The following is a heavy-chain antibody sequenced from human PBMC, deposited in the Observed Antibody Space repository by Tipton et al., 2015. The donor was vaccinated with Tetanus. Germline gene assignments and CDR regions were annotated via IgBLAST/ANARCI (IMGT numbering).Heavy chain of an antibody. CDR2: SWYDGTDK. D-gene: IGHD2-15*01. CDR1: GFIFSSYG. CDR3: GREGDCGGGSCFSGDFDN. V-gene: IGHV3-33*01. Sequence: SLRLSCAASGFIFSSYGIHWVRQAPGKGLEWVAVSWYDGTDKYYADSVKGRFTISRDNSKNTLYLQMNSLRAEDTAVYYCGREGDCGGGSCFSGDFDNWGQGAQVTVSS. J-gene: IGHJ4*02.